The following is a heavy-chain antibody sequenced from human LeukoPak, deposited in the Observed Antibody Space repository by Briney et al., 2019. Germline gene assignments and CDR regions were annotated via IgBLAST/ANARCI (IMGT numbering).Heavy chain of an antibody. Sequence: GGSLRLSCAASGFTVSSNYMSWVRQAPGKGLEWVSVIYSGGSTYYADSVKGRFTISRDNAKKSLYLQMNSLRAEDTAVYYCARYAAGTGSYFDYWGQGTLVTVSS. V-gene: IGHV3-53*01. CDR2: IYSGGST. D-gene: IGHD6-13*01. CDR1: GFTVSSNY. J-gene: IGHJ4*02. CDR3: ARYAAGTGSYFDY.